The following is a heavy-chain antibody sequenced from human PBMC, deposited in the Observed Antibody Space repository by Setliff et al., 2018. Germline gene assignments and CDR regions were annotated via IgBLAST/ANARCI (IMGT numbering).Heavy chain of an antibody. J-gene: IGHJ4*02. CDR1: GGTFSSYA. D-gene: IGHD3-22*01. CDR2: IIPIFGTA. Sequence: SVKVSCKASGGTFSSYAISWVRQAPGQGLEWMGGIIPIFGTANYAQKFQGRVTITADESTSTAYMELSSLRSEDTAVYYCATEIPDYYDSSGYYHRYFDYWGQGTLVTVSS. V-gene: IGHV1-69*13. CDR3: ATEIPDYYDSSGYYHRYFDY.